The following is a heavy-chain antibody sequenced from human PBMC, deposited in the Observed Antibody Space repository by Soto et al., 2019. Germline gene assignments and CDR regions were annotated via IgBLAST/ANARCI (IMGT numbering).Heavy chain of an antibody. V-gene: IGHV1-2*02. CDR3: AKESGGATATLDYYYFYMDV. J-gene: IGHJ6*03. CDR2: INPNGGGT. D-gene: IGHD5-12*01. Sequence: VQLVQSGAEVKKPGASVKGSCKTSGDSFNDYYIHWVRQAPGQGLEWMGWINPNGGGTKYSQKFQGRVTVTRDTSIKTVSMKLSSLMSGDTAVYYCAKESGGATATLDYYYFYMDVWCKGTTVTVSS. CDR1: GDSFNDYY.